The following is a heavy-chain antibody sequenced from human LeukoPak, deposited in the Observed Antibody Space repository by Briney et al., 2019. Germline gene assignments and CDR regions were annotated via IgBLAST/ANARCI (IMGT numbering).Heavy chain of an antibody. CDR2: IKQDGGEK. J-gene: IGHJ4*02. D-gene: IGHD6-19*01. Sequence: GGSLRLSCAASGFTFSSYWMSWVRQAPGKGLEWVANIKQDGGEKYYVGSVKGRFTISRDNAQNSLYLEMNSLSAEDTAMYYCARIYGSGWSPFDYWGQGTPVIVSS. V-gene: IGHV3-7*04. CDR3: ARIYGSGWSPFDY. CDR1: GFTFSSYW.